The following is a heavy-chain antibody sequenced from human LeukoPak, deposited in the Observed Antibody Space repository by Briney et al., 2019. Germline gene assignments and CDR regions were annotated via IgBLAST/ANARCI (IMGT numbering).Heavy chain of an antibody. Sequence: PSETLSLTCTVSGGPISSSRYYWGWIRQPPGKGLEWIGSIYYSGGTYYNPSLKSRVTVSVDTSKNQFSLKLSAVTAADMAVYYCARRSDSLGFDPWGQGTLVTVSS. CDR3: ARRSDSLGFDP. CDR2: IYYSGGT. V-gene: IGHV4-39*01. D-gene: IGHD3-9*01. J-gene: IGHJ5*02. CDR1: GGPISSSRYY.